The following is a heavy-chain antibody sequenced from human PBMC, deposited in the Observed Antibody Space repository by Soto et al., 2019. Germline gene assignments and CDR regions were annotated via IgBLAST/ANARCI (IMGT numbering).Heavy chain of an antibody. D-gene: IGHD2-21*01. CDR1: GGSINSYY. J-gene: IGHJ6*03. V-gene: IGHV4-59*08. CDR3: ARISDVFHMDV. CDR2: IYYSGST. Sequence: SENLSLTCTVSGGSINSYYWSWIRQPPGKGLEWIGYIYYSGSTNYNPSLKSRVTISVDTSKNQFSLKLSSVTAADTAVYYCARISDVFHMDVWGKGTTVTVSS.